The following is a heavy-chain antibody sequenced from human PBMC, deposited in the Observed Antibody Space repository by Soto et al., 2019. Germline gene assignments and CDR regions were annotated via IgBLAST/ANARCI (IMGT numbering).Heavy chain of an antibody. Sequence: WGSLRLSCAASGFTFSTHAMHWVRQTPGKGLEWVAVITNGGHNQYYADSVKGRFTISRDNSKNTLYLQMNSLSPEDTAVYYCVKDLSGAWTFDSWGQGTLVTVSS. CDR2: ITNGGHNQ. J-gene: IGHJ4*02. CDR1: GFTFSTHA. V-gene: IGHV3-30-3*01. CDR3: VKDLSGAWTFDS. D-gene: IGHD1-1*01.